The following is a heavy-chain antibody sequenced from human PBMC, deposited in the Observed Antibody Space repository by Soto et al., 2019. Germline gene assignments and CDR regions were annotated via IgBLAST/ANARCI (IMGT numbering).Heavy chain of an antibody. D-gene: IGHD5-18*01. J-gene: IGHJ3*02. V-gene: IGHV4-59*01. CDR1: GSYIYSYD. Sequence: SETLSLTYTVFGSYIYSYDWSRIRQPPVKGLEWIGYVYFSGTTNYNPSLKSRVTISVDMSKNQFSLKLSSVTAADTAVYYCARGHNYGYSTFDMWGQGTMVT. CDR3: ARGHNYGYSTFDM. CDR2: VYFSGTT.